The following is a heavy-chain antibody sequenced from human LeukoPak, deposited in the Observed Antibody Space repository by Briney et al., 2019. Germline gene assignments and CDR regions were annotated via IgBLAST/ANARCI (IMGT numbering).Heavy chain of an antibody. D-gene: IGHD3-16*01. J-gene: IGHJ4*02. CDR2: ISGSGDNT. Sequence: GGSLRLSCAASGFTFSNYAMTWVRQAPGKGLEWVSVISGSGDNTYYADSVKGRFTISRDNAKNTVFLQMNSLRAEDTAEYYCARGLYASIFWGQGTLVPVSS. CDR3: ARGLYASIF. CDR1: GFTFSNYA. V-gene: IGHV3-23*01.